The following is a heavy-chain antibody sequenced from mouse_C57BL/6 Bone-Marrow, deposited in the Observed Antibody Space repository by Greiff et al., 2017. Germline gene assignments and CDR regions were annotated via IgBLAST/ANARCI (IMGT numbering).Heavy chain of an antibody. Sequence: QVQLKESGPGLVAPSQSLSITCTVSGFSLTSYGVHWVRQPPGKGLEWLVVIWSDGSTTYNSALKSRLSISKDNSKSQVFLKMNSLQTDDTAMDYWARQREDYYGGQYYFDYWGQGTTLTVSS. D-gene: IGHD1-1*02. J-gene: IGHJ2*01. CDR1: GFSLTSYG. V-gene: IGHV2-6-1*01. CDR2: IWSDGST. CDR3: ARQREDYYGGQYYFDY.